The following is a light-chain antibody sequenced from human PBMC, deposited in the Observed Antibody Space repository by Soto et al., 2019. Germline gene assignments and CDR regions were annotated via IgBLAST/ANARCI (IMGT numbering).Light chain of an antibody. CDR3: LQDNSYPRT. Sequence: AIQMTQSPSSLYASVGDRVTITCRASQGIRTELGWYQQKPGKAPRLLIYGASTLQGGVPSRFSGSGSGTDFTLTISSLQPEDVATYYCLQDNSYPRTFGQGTKVEIK. CDR1: QGIRTE. V-gene: IGKV1-6*01. CDR2: GAS. J-gene: IGKJ1*01.